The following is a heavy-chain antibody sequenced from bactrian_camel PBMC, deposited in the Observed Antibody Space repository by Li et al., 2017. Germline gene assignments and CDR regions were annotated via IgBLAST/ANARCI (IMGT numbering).Heavy chain of an antibody. CDR2: IESDGST. CDR3: ATAPDYCNGRVCPADFGH. Sequence: VQLVESGGGSAQAGGSLRLSCVVAEFSKNTKCMGWFRQAPGKEREGLATIESDGSTTYADSVKGRFLIAQDRAKKTLCLQMNSLKPEDTGLYYCATAPDYCNGRVCPADFGHWGQGTQVTVS. D-gene: IGHD1*01. CDR1: EFSKNTKC. V-gene: IGHV3S53*01. J-gene: IGHJ6*01.